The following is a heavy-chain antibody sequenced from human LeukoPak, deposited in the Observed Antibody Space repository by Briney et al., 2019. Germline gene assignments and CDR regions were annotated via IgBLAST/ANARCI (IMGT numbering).Heavy chain of an antibody. V-gene: IGHV1-69*04. CDR3: ASPFYYYDSSGYYY. Sequence: SVKVSCKASGGTFTSYAISWVRQAPGQGLEWMGRIIPILGIANYAQKFQGRVTITADKSTSTAYMELSSLRSEDTAVYYCASPFYYYDSSGYYYWGQGTLVTVSS. CDR1: GGTFTSYA. CDR2: IIPILGIA. J-gene: IGHJ4*02. D-gene: IGHD3-22*01.